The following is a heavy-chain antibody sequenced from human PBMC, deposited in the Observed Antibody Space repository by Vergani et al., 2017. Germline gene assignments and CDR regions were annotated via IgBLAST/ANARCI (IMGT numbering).Heavy chain of an antibody. V-gene: IGHV3-7*01. J-gene: IGHJ4*02. D-gene: IGHD6-13*01. CDR1: GFTFSSYW. Sequence: EVQLVESGGGLVQPGGSLRLSCAASGFTFSSYWMSWVRQAPGKGLEWVANIKQDGSEKYYVDSVKGRFTISRDNAKNSLYLQMNSLRAEDTAVYYCARDREAIAAAGADYWGQGTLVTVSS. CDR3: ARDREAIAAAGADY. CDR2: IKQDGSEK.